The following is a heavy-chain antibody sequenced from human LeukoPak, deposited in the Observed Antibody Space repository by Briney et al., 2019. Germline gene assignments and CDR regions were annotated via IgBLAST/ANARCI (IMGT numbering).Heavy chain of an antibody. CDR2: IWYDGSNK. D-gene: IGHD1-26*01. CDR3: AKVQRPGPGDASSYDY. J-gene: IGHJ4*02. Sequence: GGTLRLSCAASGFTFSSYGMHWVRRAPGKGLEWVAVIWYDGSNKYYADSVKGRFTISRDNSKNTLYLQMNSLRAEDTAVYYCAKVQRPGPGDASSYDYWGQGTLVTVSS. V-gene: IGHV3-30*02. CDR1: GFTFSSYG.